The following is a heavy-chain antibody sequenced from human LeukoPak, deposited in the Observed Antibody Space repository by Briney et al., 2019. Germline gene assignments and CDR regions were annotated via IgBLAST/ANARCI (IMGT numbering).Heavy chain of an antibody. J-gene: IGHJ4*02. CDR2: IWYDGSNK. CDR1: GFTFSSYG. Sequence: GGSLRLSCAASGFTFSSYGMHWVRQAPGKGLEGVAVIWYDGSNKYYADSVKGRFTISRDNSKNTLYLQMNSLRAEDTAVYYCAKDTYYYDSSGYYLVWGQGTLVTVSS. CDR3: AKDTYYYDSSGYYLV. V-gene: IGHV3-33*06. D-gene: IGHD3-22*01.